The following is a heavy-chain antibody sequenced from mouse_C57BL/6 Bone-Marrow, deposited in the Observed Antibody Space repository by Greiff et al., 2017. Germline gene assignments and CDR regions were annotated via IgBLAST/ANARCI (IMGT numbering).Heavy chain of an antibody. V-gene: IGHV1-7*01. CDR3: AKLRICGYFDI. CDR1: GYTFTSYW. Sequence: VQLQQSGAELVKPGASVKLSCTASGYTFTSYWMHWVQQRPGQGLEWIGYINPSSGYTKYTQKFKGKATLTADKSSSTAYMQLSRLTYKDSAVYACAKLRICGYFDIYGRGTGVTVTA. CDR2: INPSSGYT. J-gene: IGHJ1*03.